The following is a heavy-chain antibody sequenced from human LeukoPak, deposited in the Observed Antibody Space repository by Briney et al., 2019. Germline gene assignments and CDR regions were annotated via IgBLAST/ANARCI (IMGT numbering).Heavy chain of an antibody. Sequence: PGGSLRLSCAASGFTFRNYAMGWVRQAPGKGLEWVSYISSSGSTIYYADSVKGRFTISRDNAKNSLYLQMNSLRAEDTAVYYCARLFPPNSGYYLDIWGQGTMVTVSS. CDR1: GFTFRNYA. V-gene: IGHV3-11*01. CDR2: ISSSGSTI. CDR3: ARLFPPNSGYYLDI. J-gene: IGHJ3*02. D-gene: IGHD5-12*01.